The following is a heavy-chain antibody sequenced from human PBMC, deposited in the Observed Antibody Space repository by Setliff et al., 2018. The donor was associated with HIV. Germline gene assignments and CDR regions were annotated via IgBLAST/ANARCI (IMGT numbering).Heavy chain of an antibody. Sequence: SETLSLTCAASGGSISSGGYYWSWIRQPAGKGLEWVGHIYPSGSTNYNPSLKSRVTISADRSKNQFSLKLTSVSAADTAMYYCARDMTYYFDSSGSFGWFDPWGQGTLVTVSS. CDR2: IYPSGST. J-gene: IGHJ5*02. V-gene: IGHV4-61*09. CDR3: ARDMTYYFDSSGSFGWFDP. D-gene: IGHD3-22*01. CDR1: GGSISSGGYY.